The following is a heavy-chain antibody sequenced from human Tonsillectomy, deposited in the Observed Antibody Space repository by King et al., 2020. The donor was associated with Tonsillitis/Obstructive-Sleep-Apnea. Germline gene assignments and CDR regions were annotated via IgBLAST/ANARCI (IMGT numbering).Heavy chain of an antibody. Sequence: QLVQSGGGLIQPGGSLRLSCAASGFTVSSNYMSWVRQAPGKGLEWVSVIYSGGSTYYADSVKGRFTISRDNSKNTLYLQMNSLRAEDTAVYYCASGKVTTEGHNWFDPWGQGTLVTVSS. CDR3: ASGKVTTEGHNWFDP. CDR2: IYSGGST. J-gene: IGHJ5*02. D-gene: IGHD4-11*01. CDR1: GFTVSSNY. V-gene: IGHV3-53*01.